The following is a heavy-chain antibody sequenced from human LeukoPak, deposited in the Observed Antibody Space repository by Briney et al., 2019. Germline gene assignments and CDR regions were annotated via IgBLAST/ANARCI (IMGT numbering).Heavy chain of an antibody. V-gene: IGHV1-69*06. Sequence: GASVKVSCKTSGYSVSDYYMHWVRQAPGQGLEWMGGIIPIFGTANYAQKFQGRVTITADKSTSTAYMELSSLRSEDTAVYYCAKSQNLGYCSGGSCYEVDYYYYMDVWGKGTTVTVSS. CDR1: GYSVSDYY. CDR3: AKSQNLGYCSGGSCYEVDYYYYMDV. J-gene: IGHJ6*03. CDR2: IIPIFGTA. D-gene: IGHD2-15*01.